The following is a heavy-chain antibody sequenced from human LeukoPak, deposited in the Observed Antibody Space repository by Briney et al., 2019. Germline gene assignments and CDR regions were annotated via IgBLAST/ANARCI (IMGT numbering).Heavy chain of an antibody. CDR3: AREREWGTGAYFDY. Sequence: GGSLRLSCVASGFTISNYWMTWVRQAPGKGLEWVANIKQDGSEKYYVDSVKGRFTISRDNAKNSLYLQMNSLRAEDTAVYYCAREREWGTGAYFDYWGQGTLVTVSS. CDR2: IKQDGSEK. V-gene: IGHV3-7*01. J-gene: IGHJ4*02. D-gene: IGHD3-10*01. CDR1: GFTISNYW.